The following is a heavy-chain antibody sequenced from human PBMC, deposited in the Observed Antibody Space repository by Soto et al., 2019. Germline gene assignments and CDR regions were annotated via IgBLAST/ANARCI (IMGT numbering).Heavy chain of an antibody. Sequence: EVQLLESGGGLVQPGGSLRLSCGASGFNFRLYPMAWVRQAPGKGLEWVSSISLDGSRTSYADSVKGRFTISRDNAKNTLYLQMRSLRAEDSAVYFCVRDRDFYDGRGYASPGDAFDVWGQGTVVSVSS. J-gene: IGHJ3*01. V-gene: IGHV3-74*01. CDR3: VRDRDFYDGRGYASPGDAFDV. CDR2: ISLDGSRT. D-gene: IGHD3-22*01. CDR1: GFNFRLYP.